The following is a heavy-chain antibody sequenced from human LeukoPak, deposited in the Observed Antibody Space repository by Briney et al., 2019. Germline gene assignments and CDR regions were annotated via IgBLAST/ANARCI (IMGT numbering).Heavy chain of an antibody. J-gene: IGHJ4*02. CDR2: ISYDGSNK. Sequence: GGSLRLSCAASGFTFSSYGMHWVRQAPGKGLEWVAVISYDGSNKYYADSVKGRFTISRDNSKNTLYLQMNSLRAEDTAVHYCAKGERPYSSGRLFDYWGQGTLVTVSS. V-gene: IGHV3-30*18. CDR1: GFTFSSYG. CDR3: AKGERPYSSGRLFDY. D-gene: IGHD6-19*01.